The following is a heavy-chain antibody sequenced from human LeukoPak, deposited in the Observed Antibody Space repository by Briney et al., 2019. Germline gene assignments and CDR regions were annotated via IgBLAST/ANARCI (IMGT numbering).Heavy chain of an antibody. J-gene: IGHJ5*02. Sequence: SETLSLTCTVSGDSVSSGSYYWSWIRQPPGKGLEWIGYIYYSGSTNYNPSLKSRVTISVDTSKNQFSLKLSSVTAADTAVYYCARSEEVLRFLEWPPGWFDPWGQGTLVTVSS. CDR3: ARSEEVLRFLEWPPGWFDP. V-gene: IGHV4-61*01. CDR2: IYYSGST. CDR1: GDSVSSGSYY. D-gene: IGHD3-3*01.